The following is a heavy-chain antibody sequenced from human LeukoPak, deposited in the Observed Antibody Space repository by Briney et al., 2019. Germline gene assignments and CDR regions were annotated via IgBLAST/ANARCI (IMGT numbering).Heavy chain of an antibody. V-gene: IGHV3-21*01. Sequence: GGSLRLSCAASGFTFSSYSMNWVRQAPEKGLEWVSSISSSSSYIYYADSVKGRFTISRDNAKNSLYLQMNSLRAEDTAVYYCARDQIGSSGWYLPDYWGQGTLVTVSS. D-gene: IGHD6-19*01. CDR2: ISSSSSYI. CDR1: GFTFSSYS. CDR3: ARDQIGSSGWYLPDY. J-gene: IGHJ4*02.